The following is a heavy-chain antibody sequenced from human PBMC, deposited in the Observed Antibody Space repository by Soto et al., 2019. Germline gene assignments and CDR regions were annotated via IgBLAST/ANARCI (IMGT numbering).Heavy chain of an antibody. D-gene: IGHD1-26*01. CDR1: GGTFSSYT. V-gene: IGHV1-69*02. CDR3: AFFNTLNSPGPYYYYYYMDV. CDR2: IIPILGIA. Sequence: ASVKVSCKASGGTFSSYTISWVRQAPGQGLEWMGRIIPILGIANYAQKFQGRVTITADKSTSTAYMELSSLRSEDTAVYYCAFFNTLNSPGPYYYYYYMDVWGKGTTVTVSS. J-gene: IGHJ6*03.